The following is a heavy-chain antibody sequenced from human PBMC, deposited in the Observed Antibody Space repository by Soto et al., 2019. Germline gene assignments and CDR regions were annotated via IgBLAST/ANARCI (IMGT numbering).Heavy chain of an antibody. V-gene: IGHV3-33*01. CDR2: IWYDGSNK. CDR3: ARERSSSCIDY. J-gene: IGHJ4*02. Sequence: QVQLVESGGGVVQPGRSLRLSCAASGFTFSSYGMHWVRQAPGKGLEWVAVIWYDGSNKYYADSVKGRFTISRDNSKNPRYRQVNSLRAEDTAGYYWARERSSSCIDYWGQGTLVTVSS. CDR1: GFTFSSYG. D-gene: IGHD6-13*01.